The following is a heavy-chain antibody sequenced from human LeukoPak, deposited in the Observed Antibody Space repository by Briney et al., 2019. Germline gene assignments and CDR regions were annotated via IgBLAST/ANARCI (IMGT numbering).Heavy chain of an antibody. D-gene: IGHD1-26*01. CDR2: INPNSGGT. Sequence: ASVKVSCKASEYTFTGYYMHWVRQAPGQGLEWMGWINPNSGGTNYAQKFQGRVTMTRDTSISTAYMELSRLRSDDTAVYYCARLGSIVGATTLDYWGQGTLVTVSS. V-gene: IGHV1-2*02. J-gene: IGHJ4*02. CDR1: EYTFTGYY. CDR3: ARLGSIVGATTLDY.